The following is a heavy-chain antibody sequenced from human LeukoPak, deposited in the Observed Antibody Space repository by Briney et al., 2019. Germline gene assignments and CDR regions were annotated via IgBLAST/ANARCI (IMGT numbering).Heavy chain of an antibody. D-gene: IGHD3-10*01. CDR2: ISSGSSTI. J-gene: IGHJ4*02. CDR1: GFRFSEYN. Sequence: GGSLRLSCAASGFRFSEYNMNWVRQAPGKGLEWISYISSGSSTIFYADSVRGRFTISRDNAKDSLYLQMNSLRDDDTAVYYCARDWGSLYYLDYWGQGTLVTVSS. CDR3: ARDWGSLYYLDY. V-gene: IGHV3-48*02.